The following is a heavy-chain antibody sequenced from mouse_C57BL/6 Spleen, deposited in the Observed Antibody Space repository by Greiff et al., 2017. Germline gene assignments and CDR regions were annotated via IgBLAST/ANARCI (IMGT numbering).Heavy chain of an antibody. J-gene: IGHJ3*01. V-gene: IGHV1-15*01. CDR3: TSYYTLFAY. CDR1: GYTFTDYE. Sequence: VQLVESGAELVRPGASVTLSCKASGYTFTDYEMHWVKQTPVHGLEWIGAIDPETGGTAYNQKFKGKAMLTADKASRAAYMELRSLTAADSAVNYCTSYYTLFAYWGQGTLVTVSA. CDR2: IDPETGGT. D-gene: IGHD2-12*01.